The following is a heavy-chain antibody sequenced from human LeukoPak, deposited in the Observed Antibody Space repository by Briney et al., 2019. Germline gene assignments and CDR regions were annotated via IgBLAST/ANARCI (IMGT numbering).Heavy chain of an antibody. V-gene: IGHV3-53*04. CDR1: GVTLSSKD. J-gene: IGHJ4*02. Sequence: GGSLRLFCAASGVTLSSKDKRWGRQAPGEGGGGGSVIYSGGSTYYADSVKGRFTISRHNSKNTLYLQMNSLRAEDTAVYYCARGPYDYDSSGYLFDYWGQGTLVTVSS. CDR3: ARGPYDYDSSGYLFDY. CDR2: IYSGGST. D-gene: IGHD3-22*01.